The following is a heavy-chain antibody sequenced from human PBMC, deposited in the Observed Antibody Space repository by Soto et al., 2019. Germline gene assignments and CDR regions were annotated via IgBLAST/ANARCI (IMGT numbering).Heavy chain of an antibody. V-gene: IGHV4-39*01. CDR3: ARHYSSGSRNWFDP. CDR1: GGSINSSSYF. Sequence: ETLSLTCSVSGGSINSSSYFWGWVRQPPGKGLEWIGSIYYSGSTYYNPSLRSRVTISVDTSKNQFSLKLSSVTAADTAVFYCARHYSSGSRNWFDPWGQGTLVTVSS. CDR2: IYYSGST. J-gene: IGHJ5*02. D-gene: IGHD6-19*01.